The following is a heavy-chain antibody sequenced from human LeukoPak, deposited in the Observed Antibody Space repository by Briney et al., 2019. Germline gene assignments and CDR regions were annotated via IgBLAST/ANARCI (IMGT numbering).Heavy chain of an antibody. CDR3: ASNSYCSSTSCPLERTPFYYYYYYMDV. CDR1: GGTFSSYA. V-gene: IGHV1-69*13. Sequence: SVKVSCKASGGTFSSYAISWVRQAPGQGLEWMGGIIPIFGTANFAQKFQGRVTITADESTSTAYMELNSLRSEDTAVYYCASNSYCSSTSCPLERTPFYYYYYYMDVWGKGTTVTVSS. CDR2: IIPIFGTA. D-gene: IGHD2-2*01. J-gene: IGHJ6*03.